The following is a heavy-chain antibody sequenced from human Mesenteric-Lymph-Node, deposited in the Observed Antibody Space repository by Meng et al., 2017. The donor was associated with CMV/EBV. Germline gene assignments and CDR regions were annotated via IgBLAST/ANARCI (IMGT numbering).Heavy chain of an antibody. V-gene: IGHV3-69-1*01. CDR3: AKVSSGWRDV. D-gene: IGHD6-19*01. CDR1: GFTFSDYY. J-gene: IGHJ6*02. Sequence: GGSLRLSCAASGFTFSDYYMNWVRQAPGKGLEWVSSISSSSTIYYADSVKGRFTISRDNAKNSLYLQMNSLRAEDTAVYYCAKVSSGWRDVWGQGTTVTVSS. CDR2: ISSSSTI.